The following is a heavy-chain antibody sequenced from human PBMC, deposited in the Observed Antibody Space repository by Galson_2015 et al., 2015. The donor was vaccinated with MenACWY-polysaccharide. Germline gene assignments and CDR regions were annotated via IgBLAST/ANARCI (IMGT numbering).Heavy chain of an antibody. D-gene: IGHD1-26*01. Sequence: SLRLSCAASGFTFSSYGMHWVRQAPGKGLEWVAVIWYDGSNKYYADSVKGRFTISRDNSKNTLYLQMNSLRAEGTAVYYCARDSVSYYDYWGQRTLVTVSS. CDR3: ARDSVSYYDY. CDR2: IWYDGSNK. J-gene: IGHJ4*02. CDR1: GFTFSSYG. V-gene: IGHV3-33*01.